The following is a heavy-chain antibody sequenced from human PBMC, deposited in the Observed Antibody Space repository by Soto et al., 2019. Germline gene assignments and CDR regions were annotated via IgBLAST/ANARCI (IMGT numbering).Heavy chain of an antibody. V-gene: IGHV3-30-3*01. CDR1: GFTFSSYA. J-gene: IGHJ3*02. D-gene: IGHD6-6*01. CDR2: ISYDGSNK. Sequence: GGSLRLSCAASGFTFSSYAMHWVRQAPGKGLEWVAVISYDGSNKYYADSVKGRFTISRDNSKNTLYLQMNSLRAEDTAVYYCARGGYGAAPDAFDIWGQGTMVTVSS. CDR3: ARGGYGAAPDAFDI.